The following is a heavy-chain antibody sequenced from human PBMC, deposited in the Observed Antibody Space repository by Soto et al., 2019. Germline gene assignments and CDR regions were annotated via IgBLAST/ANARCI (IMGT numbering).Heavy chain of an antibody. Sequence: SETLSLTCTVSGGSISSGCYYWGWIRQPPGKGLAWIGNIFYSGSTYYNPSLKSRVTISVDTSKNQFSLKLSSVTAADTAVYYCARSSGGSYFDYWGQGTLVTVSS. D-gene: IGHD2-15*01. CDR3: ARSSGGSYFDY. CDR2: IFYSGST. V-gene: IGHV4-39*01. J-gene: IGHJ4*02. CDR1: GGSISSGCYY.